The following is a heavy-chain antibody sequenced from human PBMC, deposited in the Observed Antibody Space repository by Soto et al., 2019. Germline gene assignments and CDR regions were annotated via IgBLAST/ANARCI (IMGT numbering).Heavy chain of an antibody. CDR1: GFSLSNARMG. J-gene: IGHJ4*02. CDR2: IFSNGEK. V-gene: IGHV2-26*01. D-gene: IGHD2-15*01. Sequence: SGPTLVNPTETLTLTCTVSGFSLSNARMGVSWIRQPPGKALEWLAHIFSNGEKSYSTSLKSRLTISKDTSKSQVVLTITNMDPVDTATYYCAGRVAAERLFDYWGQGTLVTVSS. CDR3: AGRVAAERLFDY.